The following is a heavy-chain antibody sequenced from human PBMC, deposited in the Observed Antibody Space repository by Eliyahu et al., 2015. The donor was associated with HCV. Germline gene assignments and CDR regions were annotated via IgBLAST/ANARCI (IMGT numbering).Heavy chain of an antibody. J-gene: IGHJ4*02. CDR2: ISSSSSYI. V-gene: IGHV3-21*01. CDR1: GFTFSXYS. CDR3: ARRGTFGGVIVIPEDY. Sequence: EVQLVESGGGLVKPGGSLRLSCAASGFTFSXYSMNWVRQAPGKGLGWVSSISSSSSYIYYADSVKGRFTISRDNAKNSLYLQMNSLRAEDTAVYYCARRGTFGGVIVIPEDYWGQGTLVTVSS. D-gene: IGHD3-16*02.